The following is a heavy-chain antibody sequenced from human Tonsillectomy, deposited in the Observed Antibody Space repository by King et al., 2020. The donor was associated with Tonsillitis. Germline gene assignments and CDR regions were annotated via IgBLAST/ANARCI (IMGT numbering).Heavy chain of an antibody. CDR3: VHIRDPRSWSLGS. D-gene: IGHD6-13*01. J-gene: IGHJ1*01. Sequence: VPLVESGGDLIKPGGSLRLSCVVSGLTFRDAWMTWVRQAPGKGLEWVGRIKSNPAGGTTDFAAPVKGRFTISRDDSKSMVYLQMNSLKVEDTAVYYCVHIRDPRSWSLGSWGQGTLVTVSS. V-gene: IGHV3-15*01. CDR1: GLTFRDAW. CDR2: IKSNPAGGTT.